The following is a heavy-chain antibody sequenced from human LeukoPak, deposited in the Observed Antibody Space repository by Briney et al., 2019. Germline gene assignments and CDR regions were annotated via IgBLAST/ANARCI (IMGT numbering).Heavy chain of an antibody. D-gene: IGHD6-19*01. CDR3: AKDMGQWVGRQTIDY. V-gene: IGHV3-23*01. CDR2: ISGSGGST. CDR1: GFTFSSYA. J-gene: IGHJ4*02. Sequence: GGSLRLSCAASGFTFSSYAMSWVRQAPGKGLEWVSAISGSGGSTYYADSVKGRFTISRDNSKNTLYLQMNSLRAEDTAVYYCAKDMGQWVGRQTIDYWGQGTLVNVSS.